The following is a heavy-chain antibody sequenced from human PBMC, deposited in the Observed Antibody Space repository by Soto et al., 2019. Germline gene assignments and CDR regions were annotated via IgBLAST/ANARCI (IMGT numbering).Heavy chain of an antibody. Sequence: GGSLRLSCAASGFTFSSYSMNWVRQAPGKGLEWVSSISSSSSYIYYADSVKGRFTISRDDAKNSLYLQMNSLRAEDTAVYYCARDSSSWYYFDYWGQGTLVTVSS. V-gene: IGHV3-21*01. CDR1: GFTFSSYS. CDR2: ISSSSSYI. J-gene: IGHJ4*02. CDR3: ARDSSSWYYFDY. D-gene: IGHD6-13*01.